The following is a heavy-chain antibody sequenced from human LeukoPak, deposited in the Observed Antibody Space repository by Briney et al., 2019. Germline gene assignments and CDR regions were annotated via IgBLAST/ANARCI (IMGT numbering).Heavy chain of an antibody. CDR1: GFTFSSYW. V-gene: IGHV3-7*03. D-gene: IGHD4-23*01. CDR2: IKQDGSEK. J-gene: IGHJ6*04. CDR3: TRGAYGGRGYYYGVDV. Sequence: PGGSLRLSCAASGFTFSSYWMNWVRQAPGKGLEWVANIKQDGSEKYYVDSVKGRFTISRDNTENSPYLQMNSLSAEDTAVYFCTRGAYGGRGYYYGVDVWGKGTTVTVSS.